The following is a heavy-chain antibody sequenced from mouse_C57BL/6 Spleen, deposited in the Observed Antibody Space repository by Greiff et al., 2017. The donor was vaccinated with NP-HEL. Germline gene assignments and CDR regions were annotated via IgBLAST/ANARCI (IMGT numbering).Heavy chain of an antibody. CDR1: GYTFTSYW. CDR2: IDPSDSYT. Sequence: VQLQQPGAELVKPGASVKLSCKASGYTFTSYWMQWVKQRPGQGLEWIGEIDPSDSYTNYNQKFKGKATLTVDTSSSTAYMQLSSLTSEDSAVYYCARPITTVVADYFDYWGQGTTLTVSS. CDR3: ARPITTVVADYFDY. D-gene: IGHD1-1*01. V-gene: IGHV1-50*01. J-gene: IGHJ2*01.